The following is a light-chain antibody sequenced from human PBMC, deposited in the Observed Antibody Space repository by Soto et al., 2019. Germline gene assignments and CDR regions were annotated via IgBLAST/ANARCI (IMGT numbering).Light chain of an antibody. J-gene: IGLJ1*01. CDR2: DNN. Sequence: QSVLTQPPSASGTPGQRVTISCSGSNSNIGTNSMNWYQQLPGTAPKLLIYDNNKRPSGIPDRFSGSKSGTSATLGITGLQSGDEADYYCGSWDSSLSAYVFGTGTKVTVL. V-gene: IGLV1-51*01. CDR1: NSNIGTNS. CDR3: GSWDSSLSAYV.